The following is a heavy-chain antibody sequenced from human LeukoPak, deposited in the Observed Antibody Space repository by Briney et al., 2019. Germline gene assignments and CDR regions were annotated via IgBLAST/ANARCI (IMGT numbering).Heavy chain of an antibody. V-gene: IGHV3-23*01. D-gene: IGHD2-21*01. CDR3: AKDGRDYGYFDY. CDR1: GFTLSSYV. Sequence: PGGSLRLSCAASGFTLSSYVMSWVRQAPGKGLEWVSTVYGGSTYYADSVKGRFTISRDNSKNTLYLQMNSLRAEDTAVYYCAKDGRDYGYFDYWGQGILVTVSS. CDR2: VYGGST. J-gene: IGHJ4*02.